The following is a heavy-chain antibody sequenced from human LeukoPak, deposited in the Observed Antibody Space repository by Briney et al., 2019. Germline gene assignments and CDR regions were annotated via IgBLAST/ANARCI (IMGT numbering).Heavy chain of an antibody. CDR2: INPNSGGT. CDR3: ARGGYCSSTSCYPYYHYGMDV. Sequence: ASVKVSCKASGYTFTGYYMHWVRQAPGQGLEWMGRINPNSGGTNYAQKFQGRVTMTRDTSISTAYMELSRLRSDDTAVYYCARGGYCSSTSCYPYYHYGMDVWGQGTTVTVSS. J-gene: IGHJ6*02. V-gene: IGHV1-2*06. CDR1: GYTFTGYY. D-gene: IGHD2-2*01.